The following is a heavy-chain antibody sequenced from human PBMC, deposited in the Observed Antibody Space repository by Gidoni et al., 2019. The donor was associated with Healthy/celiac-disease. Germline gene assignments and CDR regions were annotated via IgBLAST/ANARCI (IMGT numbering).Heavy chain of an antibody. CDR3: ARRAAASNWFDP. Sequence: QLQLHESGTGLVKPSETLSLTCTVSGGSISSSSYYWGWIRQPPGKGLEWIGSIYYSGITYYNPSLKRRVTISVDTSKIQFSLKLSSVTAADTAVYYCARRAAASNWFDPGGQGTLVTVSS. CDR2: IYYSGIT. CDR1: GGSISSSSYY. V-gene: IGHV4-39*01. D-gene: IGHD2-2*01. J-gene: IGHJ5*02.